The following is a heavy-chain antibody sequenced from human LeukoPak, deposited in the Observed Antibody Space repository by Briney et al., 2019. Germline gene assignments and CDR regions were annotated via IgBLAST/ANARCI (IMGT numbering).Heavy chain of an antibody. D-gene: IGHD2-2*01. J-gene: IGHJ4*02. Sequence: SETLSLTYTVSGGSISSGSYYWSWIRQPAGKGLEWIGRIYTSGSTNYNPSLKSRVTISVDTSKNQFSLKLSSVTAADTAVYYCARQITVVVPAAMEIFDYWGQGTLVTVSS. CDR1: GGSISSGSYY. CDR2: IYTSGST. V-gene: IGHV4-61*02. CDR3: ARQITVVVPAAMEIFDY.